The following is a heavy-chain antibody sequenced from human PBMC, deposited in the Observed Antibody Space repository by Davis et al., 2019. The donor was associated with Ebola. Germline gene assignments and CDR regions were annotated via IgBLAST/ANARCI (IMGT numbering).Heavy chain of an antibody. CDR1: GFTFSSYG. CDR3: AKDIIRNYGMDV. CDR2: IWYDGSNK. Sequence: GESLKISCAASGFTFSSYGMHWVRQAPGKGLEWVAVIWYDGSNKYYADSVKGRFTISRDNSKNTLYLQMNSLRAEDTAVYYCAKDIIRNYGMDVWGQGTTVTVSS. V-gene: IGHV3-30*02. J-gene: IGHJ6*02. D-gene: IGHD3-10*01.